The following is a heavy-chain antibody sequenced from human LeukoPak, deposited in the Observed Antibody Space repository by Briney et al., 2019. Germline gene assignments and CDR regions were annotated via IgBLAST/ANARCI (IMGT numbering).Heavy chain of an antibody. J-gene: IGHJ4*02. CDR3: ARDLKDY. CDR2: ITTHNGDT. CDR1: GYTFTTSG. Sequence: ASVKVSCKASGYTFTTSGITWVRQAPGQGLEWMGWITTHNGDTNYAPKFQGRVTMTTDTSTSTVYMELRSLRSDDTAVYFCARDLKDYWGQGTLVTVSS. V-gene: IGHV1-18*01.